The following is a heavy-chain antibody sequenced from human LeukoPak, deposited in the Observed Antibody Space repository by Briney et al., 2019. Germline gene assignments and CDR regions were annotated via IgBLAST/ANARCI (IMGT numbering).Heavy chain of an antibody. CDR2: IYYSGST. Sequence: SETLSLTCTVSGGSISSYYWSWIRQPPGKGLEWIGYIYYSGSTYYNPSLKSRVTISVDTSKNQFSLKLSSVTAADTAVYYCARHEQQLVLYYFDYWGQGTLVTVSS. D-gene: IGHD6-13*01. CDR1: GGSISSYY. CDR3: ARHEQQLVLYYFDY. J-gene: IGHJ4*02. V-gene: IGHV4-59*08.